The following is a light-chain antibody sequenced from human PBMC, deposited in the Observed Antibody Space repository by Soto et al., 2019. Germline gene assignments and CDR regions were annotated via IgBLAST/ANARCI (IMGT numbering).Light chain of an antibody. J-gene: IGKJ5*01. V-gene: IGKV1-33*01. Sequence: DIQMTQSPPSLSVSVGDRVTITFHASQDISNYLHWFQQKPGKAPQLLIFDVSNLQTGVPSRFSGGGSGTDFALTISSLEPEDIATYYCQKYNSAPITFGQGTRLEIK. CDR3: QKYNSAPIT. CDR2: DVS. CDR1: QDISNY.